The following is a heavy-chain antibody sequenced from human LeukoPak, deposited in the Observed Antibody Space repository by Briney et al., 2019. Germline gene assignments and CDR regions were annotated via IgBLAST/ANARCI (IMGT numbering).Heavy chain of an antibody. CDR1: GSTFSSYA. D-gene: IGHD5-18*01. CDR3: AKDRDTAMVNNWFDP. Sequence: GGSLRLSCAASGSTFSSYAMSWVRQAPGKGLEWVSAISGSGGSTYYADSVKGRFTISRDNSKNTLYLQMNSLRAEDTAVYYCAKDRDTAMVNNWFDPWGQGTLVTVSS. J-gene: IGHJ5*02. CDR2: ISGSGGST. V-gene: IGHV3-23*01.